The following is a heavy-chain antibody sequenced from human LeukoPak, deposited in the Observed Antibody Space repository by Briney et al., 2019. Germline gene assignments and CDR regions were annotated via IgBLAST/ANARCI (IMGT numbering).Heavy chain of an antibody. J-gene: IGHJ5*02. Sequence: GGSLRLSCAASGFRFSTYAMSWARRAPGRGRGGFSLIIGSGDDSSYRDSVKGRFTISRDNSRSTLYLQMNSLRAEDTAVYYCAKGPNEDSNYLFDRWGQGTLVTVPS. CDR1: GFRFSTYA. CDR2: IIGSGDDS. CDR3: AKGPNEDSNYLFDR. V-gene: IGHV3-23*01. D-gene: IGHD4-11*01.